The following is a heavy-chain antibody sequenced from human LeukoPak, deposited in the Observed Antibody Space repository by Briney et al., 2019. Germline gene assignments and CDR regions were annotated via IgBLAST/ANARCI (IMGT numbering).Heavy chain of an antibody. J-gene: IGHJ6*02. D-gene: IGHD5-18*01. CDR2: INWNGGGS. CDR3: AKENTAQQYYYYGMDV. CDR1: GFTFKDYG. Sequence: GGSLRLSCAATGFTFKDYGMQWVRQPPGKGLEWVSSINWNGGGSDYADSVKGRFTISRDNAKNSLYLQMNSLRAEDTALYYCAKENTAQQYYYYGMDVWGQGTVVTVSS. V-gene: IGHV3-20*04.